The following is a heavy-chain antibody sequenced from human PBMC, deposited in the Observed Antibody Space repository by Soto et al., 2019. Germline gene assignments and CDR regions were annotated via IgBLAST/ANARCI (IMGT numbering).Heavy chain of an antibody. Sequence: QVQLQESGPGLVKPSQTLSPTCTVSGGSISSGGYYWSWIRQHPGKGLEWIGYIYYSGSTYYNPSLKSRVTISVDTSKNQFSLKLSSVTAADTAVYYCARGLSTVTTNNWFDPWGQGTLVTVSS. CDR3: ARGLSTVTTNNWFDP. D-gene: IGHD4-4*01. CDR2: IYYSGST. J-gene: IGHJ5*02. CDR1: GGSISSGGYY. V-gene: IGHV4-31*03.